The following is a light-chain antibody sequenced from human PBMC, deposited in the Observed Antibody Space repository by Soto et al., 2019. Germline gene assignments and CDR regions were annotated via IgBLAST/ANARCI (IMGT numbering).Light chain of an antibody. Sequence: DIQMTQSPSSLSASVGDRVTITCRASQSISSYLNWYQQKPWKAPNLLIYAATILQSVVPSRFSGSGSGTDFTLNISNLQPEDFATYYCHQSYRTPEYTFGQGTKLEIK. J-gene: IGKJ2*01. CDR2: AAT. CDR3: HQSYRTPEYT. V-gene: IGKV1-39*01. CDR1: QSISSY.